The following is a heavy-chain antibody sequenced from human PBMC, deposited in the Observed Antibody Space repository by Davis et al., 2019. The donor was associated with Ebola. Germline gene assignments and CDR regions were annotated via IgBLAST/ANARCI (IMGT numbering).Heavy chain of an antibody. Sequence: SVKVSCKASGGTFSSYAISWVRQAPGQGLEWMGGIIPIFGTANYAQKFQGRVTITADKSNSTAYMELSSLRSEDTAVYYCARADSSSWYGDWYFDLWGRGTLVTVSS. V-gene: IGHV1-69*06. CDR3: ARADSSSWYGDWYFDL. D-gene: IGHD6-13*01. J-gene: IGHJ2*01. CDR2: IIPIFGTA. CDR1: GGTFSSYA.